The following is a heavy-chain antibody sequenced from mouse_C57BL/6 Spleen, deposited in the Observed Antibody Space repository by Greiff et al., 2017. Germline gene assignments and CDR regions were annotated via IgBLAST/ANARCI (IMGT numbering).Heavy chain of an antibody. CDR2: ISSGSSTI. V-gene: IGHV5-17*01. CDR1: GFTFSDYG. J-gene: IGHJ1*03. Sequence: EVMLVESGGGLVKPGGSLKLSCAASGFTFSDYGMHWVRQAPEKGLAWVAYISSGSSTIYYADPVKGRFTISRDNAKNTLFLQMTSLRSEDTAMYYCARPYGSYWYFDVWGTGTTVTVSS. D-gene: IGHD1-1*01. CDR3: ARPYGSYWYFDV.